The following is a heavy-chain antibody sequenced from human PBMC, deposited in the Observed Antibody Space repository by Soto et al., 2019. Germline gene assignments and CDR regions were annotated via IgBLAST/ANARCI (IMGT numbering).Heavy chain of an antibody. CDR2: IYPGDSDT. D-gene: IGHD4-17*01. V-gene: IGHV5-51*01. Sequence: GESLKISCKASGYIFTLYWIGWVRQMPGKGLEWMGIIYPGDSDTRYSPSFQGQVTISADKSISTASLQWSSLKASDTAVYYCARQSPTPGYYYFSYGMDVWGQGTTVTISS. CDR3: ARQSPTPGYYYFSYGMDV. CDR1: GYIFTLYW. J-gene: IGHJ6*02.